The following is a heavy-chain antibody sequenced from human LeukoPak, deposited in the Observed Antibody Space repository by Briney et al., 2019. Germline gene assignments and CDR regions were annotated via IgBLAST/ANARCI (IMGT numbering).Heavy chain of an antibody. CDR1: GFTVSSNY. J-gene: IGHJ4*02. V-gene: IGHV3-23*01. CDR2: ISGSGGST. Sequence: PGGSLRLSCAASGFTVSSNYMSWVRQAPGKGLEWVSAISGSGGSTYYADSVKGRFTISRDNSKNTLYLQMNSLRAEDTAVYYCAKEGVRGVAGSYYFDYWGQGTLVTVSS. D-gene: IGHD3-10*01. CDR3: AKEGVRGVAGSYYFDY.